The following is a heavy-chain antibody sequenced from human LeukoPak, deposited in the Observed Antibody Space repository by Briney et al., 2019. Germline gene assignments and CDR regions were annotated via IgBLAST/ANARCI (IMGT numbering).Heavy chain of an antibody. CDR3: ARDGGNSWDY. D-gene: IGHD6-13*01. V-gene: IGHV3-23*01. CDR1: GFTFSVYA. J-gene: IGHJ4*02. CDR2: ISGSGGNT. Sequence: PGGSLRLSCAASGFTFSVYAISWVRQAPGKGLEWVSAISGSGGNTYYADSVKGRFTISRDNSRNTLSLQMNSLRAEDTAVYYCARDGGNSWDYWGQGILITVSS.